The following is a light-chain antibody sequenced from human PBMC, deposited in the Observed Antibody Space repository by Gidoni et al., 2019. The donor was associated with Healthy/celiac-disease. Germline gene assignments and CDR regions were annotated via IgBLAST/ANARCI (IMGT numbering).Light chain of an antibody. J-gene: IGKJ2*01. Sequence: DIVMTQSPDSLAVSLGERATINCKSSQSVLYSSNNKNYLAWYQQKPGQPPKLLICWASTRESGVPDRFSGSGSGTDFTLTISSLQAEDVAVYYCQQYYNTPYTFGQGTKLEIK. CDR3: QQYYNTPYT. CDR1: QSVLYSSNNKNY. V-gene: IGKV4-1*01. CDR2: WAS.